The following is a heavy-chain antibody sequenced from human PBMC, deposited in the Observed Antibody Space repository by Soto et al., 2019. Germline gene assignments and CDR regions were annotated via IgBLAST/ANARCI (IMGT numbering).Heavy chain of an antibody. CDR2: ISGSGGST. D-gene: IGHD5-18*01. V-gene: IGHV3-23*01. J-gene: IGHJ4*01. CDR3: AKSYGDTWTHYFFVY. Sequence: EVQLLESGGGLVQPGGSLRLSCAASRFTFSGYSMSWVRQAPGKGLEWVSGISGSGGSTYYADSMKGRFTISRDNSESTLFLQMTSLRAEDTALYYCAKSYGDTWTHYFFVYRGHGTLVTVSS. CDR1: RFTFSGYS.